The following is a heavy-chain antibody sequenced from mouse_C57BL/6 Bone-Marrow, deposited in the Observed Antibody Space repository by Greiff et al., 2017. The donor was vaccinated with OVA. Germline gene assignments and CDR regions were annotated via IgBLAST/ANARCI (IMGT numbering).Heavy chain of an antibody. CDR1: GYTFTDYE. V-gene: IGHV1-15*01. CDR2: IDPETGGT. J-gene: IGHJ3*01. D-gene: IGHD2-3*01. CDR3: TRLGGYYLAWFAY. Sequence: VQLQQSGAELVRPGASVTLSCKASGYTFTDYEMHWVKQTPVHGLEWIGAIDPETGGTAYNQKFKGKAILTADKSSSTAYMELRSLTSEDSAVYYCTRLGGYYLAWFAYWGQGTLVTVSA.